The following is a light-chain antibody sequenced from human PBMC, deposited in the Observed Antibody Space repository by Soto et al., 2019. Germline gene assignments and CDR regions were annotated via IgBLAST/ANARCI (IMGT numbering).Light chain of an antibody. CDR3: SSYTSSSTLYV. CDR1: SSDVGGYNY. Sequence: SVLTQASSGSRFHGQWSSISYTGTSSDVGGYNYVSWYQQHPGKAPKLMIYDVSNRPSGVSNRFSGSKSGNTASLTISGLQAEDEADYYCSSYTSSSTLYVFGTGTKVTVL. J-gene: IGLJ1*01. V-gene: IGLV2-14*01. CDR2: DVS.